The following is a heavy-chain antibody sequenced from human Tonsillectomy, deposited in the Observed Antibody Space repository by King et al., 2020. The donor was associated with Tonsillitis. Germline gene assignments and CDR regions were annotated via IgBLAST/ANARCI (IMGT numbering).Heavy chain of an antibody. CDR2: IYHSGST. Sequence: QLQESGPGLVKPSETLSLTCTVSGYSISSGYYWGWIRQPPGKGLEWIGSIYHSGSTYYNPSLKSRVTISVDTSKNQFSLKLSSVTAADTAVDYCARVRTVTTLGGFDYWGQGTLVTVSS. CDR3: ARVRTVTTLGGFDY. J-gene: IGHJ4*02. D-gene: IGHD4-17*01. V-gene: IGHV4-38-2*02. CDR1: GYSISSGYY.